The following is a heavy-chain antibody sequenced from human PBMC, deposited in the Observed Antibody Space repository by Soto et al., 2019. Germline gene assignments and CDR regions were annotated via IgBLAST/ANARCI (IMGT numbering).Heavy chain of an antibody. Sequence: QLQLQESGPGLVKPSETLSLTCTVSGGSISSSSYYWGWIRQPPGKGLEWIGSIYYSGSTYYNPSLKSRVTISVDTSKNQFSLKLSYVTAADTAVYYCASPSLFYFDYWGQGTLVTVSS. J-gene: IGHJ4*02. V-gene: IGHV4-39*01. CDR2: IYYSGST. CDR1: GGSISSSSYY. CDR3: ASPSLFYFDY.